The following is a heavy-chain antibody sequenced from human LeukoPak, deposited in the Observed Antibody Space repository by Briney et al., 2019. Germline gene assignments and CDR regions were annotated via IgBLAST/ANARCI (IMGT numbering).Heavy chain of an antibody. J-gene: IGHJ4*02. CDR3: ATFYTRLTDY. V-gene: IGHV3-7*05. D-gene: IGHD2/OR15-2a*01. CDR2: INQDGSEK. Sequence: GGSLRLSCAASGLIFNTYWISWVRQAPGKGLEWLATINQDGSEKYYVDSVKGRFTISRDNAKNSLFLQMNSLRAEDTAVYYCATFYTRLTDYWGQGTLVTVSS. CDR1: GLIFNTYW.